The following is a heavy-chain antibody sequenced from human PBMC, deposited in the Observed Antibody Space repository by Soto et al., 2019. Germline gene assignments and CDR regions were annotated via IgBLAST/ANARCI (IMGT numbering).Heavy chain of an antibody. J-gene: IGHJ4*02. CDR3: AKGGRQWLVTSDFNY. CDR1: GVTFSDYA. Sequence: PGGSLRLSWAASGVTFSDYAMHWVRQAPGKGLEWVAVVSHDGRNTHYADSVKGRLTISRESSKNTVSLEMTSLRAEDTAVYYCAKGGRQWLVTSDFNYWGKGALVTVS. V-gene: IGHV3-30*18. D-gene: IGHD6-19*01. CDR2: VSHDGRNT.